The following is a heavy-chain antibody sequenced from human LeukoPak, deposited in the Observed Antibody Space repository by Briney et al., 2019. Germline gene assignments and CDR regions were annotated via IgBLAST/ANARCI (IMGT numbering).Heavy chain of an antibody. CDR2: LYSDGNT. D-gene: IGHD1-14*01. CDR1: GFTFSDSH. Sequence: GGSLRLSCAASGFTFSDSHMSWIRQAPGKGLEWVSVLYSDGNTKYADSVQGRFTISRDNSKNTLYLEMNSLSPDDTAVYYCARGVEPLAANTLAYWGQGTLVTVSS. J-gene: IGHJ4*02. CDR3: ARGVEPLAANTLAY. V-gene: IGHV3-53*01.